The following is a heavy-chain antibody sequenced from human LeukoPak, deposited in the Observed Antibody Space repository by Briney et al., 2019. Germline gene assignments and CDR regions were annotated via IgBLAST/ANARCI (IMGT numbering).Heavy chain of an antibody. D-gene: IGHD2-15*01. CDR1: GFTFPNAW. CDR2: ICANDGNT. J-gene: IGHJ4*02. Sequence: GGSLRLSCAASGFTFPNAWMSWLRQAPGKGLEWVSVICANDGNTYYADAVKGRFTISRDNSKDTLYLQMDSLRAEDTAVYYCAKGSGSSCYSPCDYWGQGILVTVSS. CDR3: AKGSGSSCYSPCDY. V-gene: IGHV3-23*01.